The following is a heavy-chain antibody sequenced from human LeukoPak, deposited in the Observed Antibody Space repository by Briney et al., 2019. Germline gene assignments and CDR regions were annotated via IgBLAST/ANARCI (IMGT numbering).Heavy chain of an antibody. D-gene: IGHD3-3*01. CDR2: INHSGST. Sequence: PSETLSLTCAVYGGSFSGYYWSWIRQPPGKGLEWIGEINHSGSTNYNPSLKSRVTISVDTSKNQFSLKLSSVTAADTAVYYCARGGYDFWSGPFDYWGQGTLVTASS. J-gene: IGHJ4*02. V-gene: IGHV4-34*01. CDR3: ARGGYDFWSGPFDY. CDR1: GGSFSGYY.